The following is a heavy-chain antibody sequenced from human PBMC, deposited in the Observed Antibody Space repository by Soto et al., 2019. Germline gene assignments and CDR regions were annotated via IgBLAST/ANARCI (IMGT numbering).Heavy chain of an antibody. J-gene: IGHJ5*02. V-gene: IGHV3-30*18. D-gene: IGHD3-22*01. CDR3: AKGTYDSSGNWFDP. Sequence: GGSLRLSCAASGFTFSSYGMHWVRQAPGKGLEWVAVISYDGSNKYYADSVKGRFTISRDNSKNTLYLQMNSLRAEDTAVYYCAKGTYDSSGNWFDPWGQGT. CDR2: ISYDGSNK. CDR1: GFTFSSYG.